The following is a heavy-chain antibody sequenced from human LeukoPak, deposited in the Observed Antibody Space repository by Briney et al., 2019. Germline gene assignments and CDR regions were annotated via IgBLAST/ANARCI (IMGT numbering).Heavy chain of an antibody. CDR1: GFIFSNYA. V-gene: IGHV3-23*01. J-gene: IGHJ4*02. CDR2: ISGGGGST. D-gene: IGHD6-19*01. Sequence: GGSLRLSCAASGFIFSNYAMSWVRQAPGKGLEWVSDISGGGGSTYYADPVKGRFTISRDNSNNTLYYQMNSLRAEDTAVYYCASQTEYAGGWVNYWGQGTLVTVSS. CDR3: ASQTEYAGGWVNY.